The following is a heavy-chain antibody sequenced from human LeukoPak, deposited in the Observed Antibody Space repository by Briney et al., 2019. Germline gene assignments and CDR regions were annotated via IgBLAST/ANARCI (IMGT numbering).Heavy chain of an antibody. CDR1: AVSISTNY. J-gene: IGHJ4*02. CDR3: ARDLFTFGGIIVVAFDS. V-gene: IGHV4-4*07. D-gene: IGHD3-16*02. Sequence: PSETLSLTCTVPAVSISTNYWSWIRQPAGKGLEWIGRMYTSGSSTYNPSLKSRVSMSVDTSKNQFSLKLSSVTAADTAVYYCARDLFTFGGIIVVAFDSWGQGTLVTVSS. CDR2: MYTSGSS.